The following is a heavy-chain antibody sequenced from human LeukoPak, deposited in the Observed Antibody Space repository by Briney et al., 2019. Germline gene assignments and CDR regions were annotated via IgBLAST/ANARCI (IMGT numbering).Heavy chain of an antibody. D-gene: IGHD3-9*01. J-gene: IGHJ4*02. CDR2: ISSSSSYI. V-gene: IGHV3-21*04. CDR1: GFTFSSYS. Sequence: GGSLRLSCAASGFTFSSYSMNWVRQAPGKGLEWVSSISSSSSYIYYADSVKGRFTISRDNAKNSLYLQMNSLRAEDTALYYCAKDLNYDILTGYYLAYWGQGTLVTVSS. CDR3: AKDLNYDILTGYYLAY.